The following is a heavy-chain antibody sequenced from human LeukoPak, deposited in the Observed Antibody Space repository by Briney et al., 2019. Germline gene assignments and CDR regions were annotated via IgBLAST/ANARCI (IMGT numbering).Heavy chain of an antibody. V-gene: IGHV1-69*04. J-gene: IGHJ5*02. Sequence: SVKVSCKASGGTFSSYTISWVRQAPGQGLEWMGRIIPILGIANYAQKFQGRVTMTEDTSTDTAYMELSSLRSEDTAVYYCATDHLGMNWFDPWGQGTLVTVSS. D-gene: IGHD7-27*01. CDR1: GGTFSSYT. CDR2: IIPILGIA. CDR3: ATDHLGMNWFDP.